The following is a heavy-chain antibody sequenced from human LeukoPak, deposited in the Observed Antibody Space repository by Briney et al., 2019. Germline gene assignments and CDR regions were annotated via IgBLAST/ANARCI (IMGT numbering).Heavy chain of an antibody. V-gene: IGHV3-33*01. Sequence: GGSLRLSCGVSGFIFSDYGVHWVRQAPGKGVEWVAFTRFDGSIKQYAASVKRRFTISRDDSKNTLYLQMSFLKSEDPAVYYCARWGGTRQYYFDYWGQGTLVTVSS. CDR1: GFIFSDYG. CDR3: ARWGGTRQYYFDY. D-gene: IGHD1-1*01. J-gene: IGHJ4*02. CDR2: TRFDGSIK.